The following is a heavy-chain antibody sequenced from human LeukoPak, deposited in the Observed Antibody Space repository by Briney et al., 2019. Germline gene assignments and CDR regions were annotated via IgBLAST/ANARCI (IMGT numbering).Heavy chain of an antibody. V-gene: IGHV5-10-1*01. CDR1: GYSFTSYW. CDR3: ARHVDTTVVTSTFDY. D-gene: IGHD4-23*01. Sequence: PGGSLGLSCKGSGYSFTSYWISWVRQMPGKGLEWMGRIDPSDTYTNYSPSFQGHVTISCDKYVSTVYLQWSSLKASDTAMYYCARHVDTTVVTSTFDYWGQGTLVTVSS. J-gene: IGHJ4*02. CDR2: IDPSDTYT.